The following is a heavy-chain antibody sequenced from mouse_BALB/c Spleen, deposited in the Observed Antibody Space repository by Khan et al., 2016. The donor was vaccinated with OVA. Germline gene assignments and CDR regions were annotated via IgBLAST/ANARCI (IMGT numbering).Heavy chain of an antibody. Sequence: QVQLKQSGAELVKPGASVKLSCKASGYTFTSYYMYWVKQRPGQGLEWIGEINPSNGGTNVNVKFKSKATLTVDKSSSTAYMEVSSLTSEDSAVYYCTRGGYGSPFAYWGQGTLVTVSA. CDR3: TRGGYGSPFAY. D-gene: IGHD1-1*01. CDR2: INPSNGGT. V-gene: IGHV1S81*02. CDR1: GYTFTSYY. J-gene: IGHJ3*01.